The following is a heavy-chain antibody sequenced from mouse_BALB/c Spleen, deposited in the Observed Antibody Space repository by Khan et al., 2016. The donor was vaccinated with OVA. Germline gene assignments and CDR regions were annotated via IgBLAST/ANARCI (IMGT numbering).Heavy chain of an antibody. CDR1: GYTFTSYW. V-gene: IGHV1-52*01. J-gene: IGHJ3*01. CDR2: IDPYDSET. CDR3: ARNPFAY. Sequence: QVQLKQSGTELVRPGTSVKLSCKASGYTFTSYWMNWIKQRPEQGLEWIGRIDPYDSETHYNQKFKDKATLTVDKSSNTAYMQLSSLTSEDSAVYYVARNPFAYWGQGTLVTVSA.